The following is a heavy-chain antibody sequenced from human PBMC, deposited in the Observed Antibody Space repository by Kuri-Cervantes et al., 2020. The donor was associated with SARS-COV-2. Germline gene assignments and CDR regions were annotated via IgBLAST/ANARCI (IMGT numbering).Heavy chain of an antibody. Sequence: ASVKVSCKASGYTFTGYYMHWVRQAPGQGLEWVGWINPNSGGTNYAQKFQGRVTMTRDTSISTAYMELSRLRSDDTAVYYCARASVAGTTLDYWGQGTLVTVSS. D-gene: IGHD6-19*01. CDR2: INPNSGGT. J-gene: IGHJ4*02. CDR3: ARASVAGTTLDY. V-gene: IGHV1-2*02. CDR1: GYTFTGYY.